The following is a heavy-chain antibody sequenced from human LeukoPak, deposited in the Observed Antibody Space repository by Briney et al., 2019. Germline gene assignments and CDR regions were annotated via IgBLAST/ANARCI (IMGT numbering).Heavy chain of an antibody. CDR2: ISGSGSDI. J-gene: IGHJ3*01. D-gene: IGHD1-1*01. Sequence: GGSLRLSCAASGFTFSTFSMNWVRQTPGKGLEWVSAISGSGSDIYYADSVKGRFTISRDNPKRSLYLQMNSLRAEDTAVYYCAKRTFPNDAFDVWGQGTVVTVSS. CDR1: GFTFSTFS. V-gene: IGHV3-21*01. CDR3: AKRTFPNDAFDV.